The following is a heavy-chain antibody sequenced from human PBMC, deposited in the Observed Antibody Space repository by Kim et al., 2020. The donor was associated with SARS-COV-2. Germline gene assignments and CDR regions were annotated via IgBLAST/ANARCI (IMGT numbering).Heavy chain of an antibody. J-gene: IGHJ4*02. V-gene: IGHV3-49*02. CDR2: T. D-gene: IGHD3-3*01. Sequence: TEYAASVKGRFTISSDDSISIAYLRMNSLKTEDTAVYYCTRDDLWSGYSDYWGQGTLVTVSS. CDR3: TRDDLWSGYSDY.